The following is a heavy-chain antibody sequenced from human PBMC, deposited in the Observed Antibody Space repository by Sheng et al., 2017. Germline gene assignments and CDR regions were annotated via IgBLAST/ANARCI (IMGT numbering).Heavy chain of an antibody. CDR2: IYYSGST. D-gene: IGHD5-12*01. J-gene: IGHJ3*02. Sequence: QVQLQESGPGLVKPSQTLSLTCTVSGGSISSGDYYWSWIRQPPGKGLEWIGYIYYSGSTYYNPSLKSRVTISVDTSKNQFSLKLSSVTAADTAVYYCARDLERWLQHDAFDIWAKGQWSPSLQ. CDR1: GGSISSGDYY. CDR3: ARDLERWLQHDAFDI. V-gene: IGHV4-30-4*08.